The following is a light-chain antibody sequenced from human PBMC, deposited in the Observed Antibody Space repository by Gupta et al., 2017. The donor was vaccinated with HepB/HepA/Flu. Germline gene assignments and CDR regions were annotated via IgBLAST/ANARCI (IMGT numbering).Light chain of an antibody. CDR2: VVIDGSH. CDR1: SEYSSYP. J-gene: IGLJ3*02. CDR3: QTWGNGFRV. Sequence: QPVLTQSPSASAPLGASVKLTCTLSSEYSSYPIAWHQQQPEKGPRFLMKVVIDGSHSKGDGTPDRFLGSSSGSERYLTISGLQSEDEAYYYCQTWGNGFRVFGGGTRLTVL. V-gene: IGLV4-69*02.